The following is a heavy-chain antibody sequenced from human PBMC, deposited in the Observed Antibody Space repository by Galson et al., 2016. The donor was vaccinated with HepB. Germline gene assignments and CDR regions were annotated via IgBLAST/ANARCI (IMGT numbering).Heavy chain of an antibody. D-gene: IGHD3-22*01. CDR3: AREPISSGYDYGIFQH. J-gene: IGHJ1*01. CDR2: ISGSSNTI. CDR1: GFTFSRYS. V-gene: IGHV3-48*02. Sequence: SLRLSCAASGFTFSRYSMNWVRQAPGTGLEWVSYISGSSNTIYYADSVRGRFTISRDNAKNSLYLQMNSLRDEDTAVYYCAREPISSGYDYGIFQHWGQGTLVTVSS.